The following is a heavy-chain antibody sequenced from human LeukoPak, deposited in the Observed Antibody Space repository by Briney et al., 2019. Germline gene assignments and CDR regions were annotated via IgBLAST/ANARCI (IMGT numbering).Heavy chain of an antibody. Sequence: GGSLRLSCVASGFTLSNYAMSWVRQAPGKGLEWVSSLGISGGYTWYAGSVKGRFTISRDNAKNSLYLQMNSLRAEDTAVYYCAELGITMIGGVWGKGTTVTISS. CDR1: GFTLSNYA. CDR3: AELGITMIGGV. D-gene: IGHD3-10*02. V-gene: IGHV3-23*01. J-gene: IGHJ6*04. CDR2: LGISGGYT.